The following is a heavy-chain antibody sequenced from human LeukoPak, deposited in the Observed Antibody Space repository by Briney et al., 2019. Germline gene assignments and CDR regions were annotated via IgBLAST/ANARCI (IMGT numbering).Heavy chain of an antibody. D-gene: IGHD5-12*01. J-gene: IGHJ4*02. V-gene: IGHV4-38-2*02. CDR1: GGSISTYY. CDR2: ISHSGST. CDR3: ARDIGYDSSIDY. Sequence: SETLSLTCTVSGGSISTYYWGWIRHPPGKGLEWIGRISHSGSTYYNPSLTSRVTISVDTSKNQFSLKLSSVTAADTAVYYCARDIGYDSSIDYWGQGTLVTVSS.